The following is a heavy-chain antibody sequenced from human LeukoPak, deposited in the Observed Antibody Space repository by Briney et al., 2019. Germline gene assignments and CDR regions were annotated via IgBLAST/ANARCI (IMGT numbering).Heavy chain of an antibody. D-gene: IGHD3-10*01. CDR3: TRDWDLPYWFGEFNDAFDI. CDR2: IRSKAYGGTT. Sequence: GGSLRLSCAASGFTFSDYYMNWIRQAPGKGLEWVGFIRSKAYGGTTEYAASVKGRFTISRDDSKSIAYLQMNSLKTEDTAVYYCTRDWDLPYWFGEFNDAFDIWGQGTMVTVSS. J-gene: IGHJ3*02. V-gene: IGHV3-49*03. CDR1: GFTFSDYY.